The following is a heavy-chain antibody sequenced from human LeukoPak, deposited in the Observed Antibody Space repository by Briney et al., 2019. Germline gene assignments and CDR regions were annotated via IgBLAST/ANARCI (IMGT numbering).Heavy chain of an antibody. CDR1: GYSFTSYW. D-gene: IGHD2-15*01. V-gene: IGHV5-51*01. J-gene: IGHJ5*02. CDR3: ARQAGYCSGGSCYSGWFDP. Sequence: GESLKISCKGSGYSFTSYWIGWVRQMPGKGLEWMGIIYPGDSDTRYSPSFQGQVTISAGKSISTAYLQWSSLKASDTAMYYCARQAGYCSGGSCYSGWFDPWGQGTLVTVSS. CDR2: IYPGDSDT.